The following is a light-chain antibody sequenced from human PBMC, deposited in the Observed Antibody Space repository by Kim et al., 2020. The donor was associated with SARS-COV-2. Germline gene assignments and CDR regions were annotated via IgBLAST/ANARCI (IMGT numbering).Light chain of an antibody. V-gene: IGLV3-1*01. CDR2: QDR. J-gene: IGLJ1*01. CDR3: QVWDSSTVLYV. Sequence: SYELTQPPSVSVSPGQTASITCSGDKLGDKYACWYQQRPGQSPVLVIYQDRKRPSGIPERFSGSNSGNTATLTISGTQAMDEADYYCQVWDSSTVLYVFG. CDR1: KLGDKY.